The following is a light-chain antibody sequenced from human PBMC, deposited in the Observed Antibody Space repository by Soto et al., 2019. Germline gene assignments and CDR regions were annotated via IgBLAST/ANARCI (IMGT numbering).Light chain of an antibody. CDR3: CSYAGSSTLWV. CDR2: EVS. Sequence: QSALTQPASVSGSPGQSITISCTRTSSDVGSYNLVSWYQQHPGKAPKLMIYEVSKRPSGVSNRFSGSKSGNTASLTISGFQAEDEADDYCCSYAGSSTLWVFGGGTQLTVL. V-gene: IGLV2-23*02. J-gene: IGLJ3*02. CDR1: SSDVGSYNL.